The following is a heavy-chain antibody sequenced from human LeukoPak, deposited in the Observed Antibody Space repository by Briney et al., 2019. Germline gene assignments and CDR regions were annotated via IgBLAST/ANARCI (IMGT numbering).Heavy chain of an antibody. J-gene: IGHJ4*02. CDR3: AKDHLDGYSYGSFVGYFDY. D-gene: IGHD5-18*01. CDR1: GFTFSSYA. CDR2: ISGSGGST. Sequence: PGGSLRLSCAASGFTFSSYAMSWVRQAPGKGLEWVSAISGSGGSTYYADSVKGRFTISRDNSKNTLYLQMNSLRAEDTAVYYCAKDHLDGYSYGSFVGYFDYWGQGTLVTVSS. V-gene: IGHV3-23*01.